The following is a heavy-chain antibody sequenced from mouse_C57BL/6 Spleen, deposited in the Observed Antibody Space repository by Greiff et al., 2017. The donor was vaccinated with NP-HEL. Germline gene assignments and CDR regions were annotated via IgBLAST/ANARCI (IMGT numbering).Heavy chain of an antibody. J-gene: IGHJ1*03. CDR3: TRVHYYDGSSPGYFDV. D-gene: IGHD1-1*01. Sequence: QVQLQQSGAELVRPGASVTLSCKASGYTFTDYEMHWVKQTPVHGLEWIGAIDPETGGTAYNQKFKGKAILTADKSSSTAYMELRSLTSEDSAVYDCTRVHYYDGSSPGYFDVWGTGTTVTVSS. V-gene: IGHV1-15*01. CDR2: IDPETGGT. CDR1: GYTFTDYE.